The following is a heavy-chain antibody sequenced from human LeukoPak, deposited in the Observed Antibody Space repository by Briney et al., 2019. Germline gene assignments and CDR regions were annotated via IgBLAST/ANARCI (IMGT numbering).Heavy chain of an antibody. J-gene: IGHJ4*02. D-gene: IGHD2-2*01. CDR2: IKQDGSEK. V-gene: IGHV3-7*01. Sequence: PGGSLRLSCAASGFTFSSYWMSWFRQAPGKGLEWVANIKQDGSEKYYVDSVKGRFTISRDNAKNSLYLQMNSLRAEDTAVYYCARYCSSTSCCLDYWGQGTLVTVSS. CDR1: GFTFSSYW. CDR3: ARYCSSTSCCLDY.